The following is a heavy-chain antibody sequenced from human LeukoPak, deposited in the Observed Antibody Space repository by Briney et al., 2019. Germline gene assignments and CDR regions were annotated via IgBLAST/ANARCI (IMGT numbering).Heavy chain of an antibody. CDR3: ARLSGYSSGHYYSDY. CDR1: GGSICSDY. D-gene: IGHD3-22*01. Sequence: PSETLSLTCTVSGGSICSDYWSWIRQPPGKGLEWIGYIYYRGSTNYNPSLKSRVTISVDTSKNQFSLKLSSVTAADTAVYYCARLSGYSSGHYYSDYWGQGTLVTVSS. CDR2: IYYRGST. V-gene: IGHV4-59*01. J-gene: IGHJ4*02.